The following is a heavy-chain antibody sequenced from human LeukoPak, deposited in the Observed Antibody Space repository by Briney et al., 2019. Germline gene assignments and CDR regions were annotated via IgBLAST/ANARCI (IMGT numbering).Heavy chain of an antibody. CDR2: INTDGSST. CDR1: RFTLSSYW. V-gene: IGHV3-74*01. Sequence: GGSLRLSCAASRFTLSSYWMHWVRQAPGKGLVWVSRINTDGSSTNYADSVKGRFTISRDNAMNTLYLQMNNLRAEDTAVYFCVRAKGGPGSTWAFDIWGQGTMVTVSS. J-gene: IGHJ3*02. CDR3: VRAKGGPGSTWAFDI. D-gene: IGHD6-13*01.